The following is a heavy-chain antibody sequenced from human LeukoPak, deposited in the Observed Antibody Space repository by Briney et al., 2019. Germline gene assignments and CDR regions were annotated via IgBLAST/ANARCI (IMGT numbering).Heavy chain of an antibody. CDR2: IYYSGST. D-gene: IGHD1-26*01. Sequence: TSQTLSLTCTVSGGSISSGDYYWSWIRQPPGKGLEWIGYIYYSGSTYYNPSLKSRVTISVDTSKNQFSLKLSSVTAADTAVYYCARGYTPRIVGATSPNYMDVWGKGTTVTVSS. J-gene: IGHJ6*03. CDR3: ARGYTPRIVGATSPNYMDV. V-gene: IGHV4-30-4*08. CDR1: GGSISSGDYY.